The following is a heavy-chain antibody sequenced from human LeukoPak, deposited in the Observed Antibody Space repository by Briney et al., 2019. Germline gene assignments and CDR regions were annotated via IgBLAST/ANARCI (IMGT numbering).Heavy chain of an antibody. CDR3: ANGEQWLGIDY. V-gene: IGHV3-23*01. Sequence: PGGSLRLSCAASGFTFSSYAMSWVRQAPGEGLEWVSSLSRDGGYTFYADSVKGRFTVSRDNSRKTFFVQMNSLRGEDTAVYYCANGEQWLGIDYWGQGTLVTVSS. D-gene: IGHD6-19*01. J-gene: IGHJ4*02. CDR1: GFTFSSYA. CDR2: LSRDGGYT.